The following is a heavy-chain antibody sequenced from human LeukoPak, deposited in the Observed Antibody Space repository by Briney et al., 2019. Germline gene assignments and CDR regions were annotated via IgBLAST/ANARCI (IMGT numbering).Heavy chain of an antibody. J-gene: IGHJ6*02. CDR3: ARAHSDFWSGYYSHYGMDV. D-gene: IGHD3-3*01. V-gene: IGHV1-2*02. CDR2: INPNSGGT. Sequence: GASVTVSCTASGYTFTGCYMHWVRQAPGQGLEWMGWINPNSGGTNYAQKFQGRVTMTRDTSISTAYMELSRLRSDDTAVYYCARAHSDFWSGYYSHYGMDVWGQGTTVTVSS. CDR1: GYTFTGCY.